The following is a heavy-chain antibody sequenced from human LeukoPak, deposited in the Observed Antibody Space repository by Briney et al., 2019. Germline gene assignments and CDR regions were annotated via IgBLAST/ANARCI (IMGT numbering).Heavy chain of an antibody. V-gene: IGHV1-18*01. J-gene: IGHJ4*02. CDR1: GYTFTSYG. Sequence: ASVKVSCKASGYTFTSYGISWVRQAPGQGLEWMGWISAYNGNTNYAQTLQGRVTMTTDTSTSTAYMELRSLRSDDTAVYYCARGLRYFDWLPFDYWGQGTLVTVSS. D-gene: IGHD3-9*01. CDR3: ARGLRYFDWLPFDY. CDR2: ISAYNGNT.